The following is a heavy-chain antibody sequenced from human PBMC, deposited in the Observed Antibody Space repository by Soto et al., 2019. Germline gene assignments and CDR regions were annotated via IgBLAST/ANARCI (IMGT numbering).Heavy chain of an antibody. V-gene: IGHV3-23*01. CDR3: AKTTDGWFSAFEI. J-gene: IGHJ3*02. CDR2: ISGSGGST. Sequence: PGGSLRLSCAASGFTFSSYAMSWVRQAPGKGLEWVSAISGSGGSTYYADSVKGRFTISRGNSKNTLYLQMNSLRAEDTAVYYCAKTTDGWFSAFEIWGQGTMVTVSS. CDR1: GFTFSSYA. D-gene: IGHD6-19*01.